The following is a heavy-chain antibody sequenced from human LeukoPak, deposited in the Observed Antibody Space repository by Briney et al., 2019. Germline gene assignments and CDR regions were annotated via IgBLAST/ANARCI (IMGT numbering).Heavy chain of an antibody. Sequence: SGTLSLTCAVSGGSISTYYWSWIRQPPGKGLEWIAYIDYSASTNYIPSLKSRVTISVDTSKNQFSLRLSSVTAADTAVYYCARDSRRDLLHAFDTWGQGTMVTVSS. CDR1: GGSISTYY. CDR3: ARDSRRDLLHAFDT. D-gene: IGHD1-26*01. CDR2: IDYSAST. V-gene: IGHV4-59*01. J-gene: IGHJ3*02.